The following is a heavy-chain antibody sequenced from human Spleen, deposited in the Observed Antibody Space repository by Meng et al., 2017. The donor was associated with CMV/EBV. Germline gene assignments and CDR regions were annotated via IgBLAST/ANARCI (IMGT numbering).Heavy chain of an antibody. CDR2: INPNNCVT. Sequence: SVKVSCKASGYSLTNFYLHWVRQAPGQGLDWMGGINPNNCVTNYAQKFQGKVTMTRDTSISTAYMELGRLTSEDTAVYHCAREASDTSGHFYWHWFDPWGQGTLVTVSS. CDR3: AREASDTSGHFYWHWFDP. D-gene: IGHD3-22*01. V-gene: IGHV1-2*02. J-gene: IGHJ5*02. CDR1: GYSLTNFY.